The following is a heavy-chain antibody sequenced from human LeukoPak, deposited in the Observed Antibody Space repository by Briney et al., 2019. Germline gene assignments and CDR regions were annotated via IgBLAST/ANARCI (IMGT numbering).Heavy chain of an antibody. CDR2: ISAYNGNI. D-gene: IGHD5-12*01. Sequence: ASVKVSCKASGYTFTSYGISWVRQAPGQGLEWMGWISAYNGNINYAQKLQGRVTMTTDTSTSTAYMEVSSLRSEDTAVYYCARDNSLGDSAWWFDPWGQGTLVTVSS. V-gene: IGHV1-18*01. CDR3: ARDNSLGDSAWWFDP. CDR1: GYTFTSYG. J-gene: IGHJ5*02.